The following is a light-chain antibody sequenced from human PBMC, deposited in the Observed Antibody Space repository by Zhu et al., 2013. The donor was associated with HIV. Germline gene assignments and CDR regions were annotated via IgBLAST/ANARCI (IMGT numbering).Light chain of an antibody. V-gene: IGLV3-21*02. CDR1: NIGSKS. CDR3: QVWDSSSDHVV. CDR2: DDS. Sequence: SYELTQPPSVSVAPGQTASITCEGNNIGSKSVHWYQQKPGQAPVLVVYDDSDRPSGIPERFSGSNSGNTATLTIGGVEAGDEADYYCQVWDSSSDHVVFGGGTKLTVL. J-gene: IGLJ2*01.